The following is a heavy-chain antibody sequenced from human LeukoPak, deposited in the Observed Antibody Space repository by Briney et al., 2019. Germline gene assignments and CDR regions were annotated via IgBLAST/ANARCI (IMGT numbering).Heavy chain of an antibody. CDR3: AKQVKVVLDATSHFEY. CDR2: ISGSGGST. V-gene: IGHV3-23*01. Sequence: GGSLRLSCAASGFTFSRYAISWVRQAPGKGREWVSAISGSGGSTYYADSVKGRFTISRDNSKNTLYLQMNSLRAEEPPVHYCAKQVKVVLDATSHFEYWGQGTLVTVSS. CDR1: GFTFSRYA. J-gene: IGHJ4*02. D-gene: IGHD2-15*01.